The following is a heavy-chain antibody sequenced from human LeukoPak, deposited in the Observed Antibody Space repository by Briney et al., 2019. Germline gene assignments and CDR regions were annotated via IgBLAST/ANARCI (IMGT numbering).Heavy chain of an antibody. J-gene: IGHJ4*02. CDR3: ARSWGVVVPPEPHFDY. CDR1: GYTFTSYY. D-gene: IGHD2-2*01. V-gene: IGHV1-46*01. CDR2: INPSGGST. Sequence: ASVKVSCKASGYTFTSYYMHWVRQAPGQGLEWMGIINPSGGSTSYAQKFQGRVTMTRDTSTGTVYMELSSLRSEDTAVYYCARSWGVVVPPEPHFDYWGQGTLVTVSS.